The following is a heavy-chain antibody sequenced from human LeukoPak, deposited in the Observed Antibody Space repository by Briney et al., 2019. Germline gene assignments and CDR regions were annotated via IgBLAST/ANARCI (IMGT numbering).Heavy chain of an antibody. D-gene: IGHD3-10*01. CDR2: IIPIFGTA. J-gene: IGHJ4*02. CDR3: ASLWGSGSYYEHGNY. Sequence: ASVKVSCKASGGTFSSYAISWVRQAPGQGLEWMGGIIPIFGTANYAQKFQGRVTITTDESTSTAYMELSSLRSEDTAVYYCASLWGSGSYYEHGNYWGQGTLVTVSS. CDR1: GGTFSSYA. V-gene: IGHV1-69*05.